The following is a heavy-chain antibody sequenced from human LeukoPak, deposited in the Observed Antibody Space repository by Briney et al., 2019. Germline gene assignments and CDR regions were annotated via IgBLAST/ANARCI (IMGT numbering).Heavy chain of an antibody. CDR1: GFAFPNYA. V-gene: IGHV3-23*01. D-gene: IGHD2-8*01. CDR2: VSGDGAGM. J-gene: IGHJ5*01. CDR3: VKNGVRSLFTVYNWFDS. Sequence: SGGSLRLSCAASGFAFPNYAMNWVRQAPGKGLEWVSGVSGDGAGMYYADSVKGRFTVSRDNSENTLSLQMDILRVEDTAVYYCVKNGVRSLFTVYNWFDSWGQGTLVTVSS.